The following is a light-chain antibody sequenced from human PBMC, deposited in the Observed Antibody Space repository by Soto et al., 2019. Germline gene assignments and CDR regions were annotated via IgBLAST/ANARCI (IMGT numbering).Light chain of an antibody. CDR2: GAS. CDR3: QHFGSSLWT. V-gene: IGKV3-20*01. J-gene: IGKJ1*01. Sequence: EIVLTQSPGTLSLSPGERATLSCRASQSVSSTHLAWYQQKPGQAPRLLIFGASSRATGITDRVSGSGSGTDFTLTISRLEPEDFAVYYCQHFGSSLWTFGQGTKVEIK. CDR1: QSVSSTH.